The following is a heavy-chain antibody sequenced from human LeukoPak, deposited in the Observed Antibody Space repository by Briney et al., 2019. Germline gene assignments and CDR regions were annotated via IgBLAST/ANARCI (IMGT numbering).Heavy chain of an antibody. V-gene: IGHV3-30*18. D-gene: IGHD5-12*01. CDR2: ISYDGSNK. CDR3: AKELGWGYSGYPFNYYYYGMDV. Sequence: GGSLRLSCAASRFTFSSYGMHWVRQAPGKGLEWVAVISYDGSNKYYADSVKGRFTISRDNSKNTLYLQMNSLRAEDTAVYYCAKELGWGYSGYPFNYYYYGMDVWGQGTTVTVSS. CDR1: RFTFSSYG. J-gene: IGHJ6*02.